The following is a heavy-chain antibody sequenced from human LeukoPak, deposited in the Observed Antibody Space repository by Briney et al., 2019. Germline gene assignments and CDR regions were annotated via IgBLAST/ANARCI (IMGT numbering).Heavy chain of an antibody. V-gene: IGHV4-34*01. CDR1: GGSFSGYY. D-gene: IGHD3-22*01. Sequence: PSETLSLTCAVYGGSFSGYYWSWIRQPPGKGLEWIGEINHSGSTNYNPSLKSRVTISVDASKNQFSLKLSSVTAADTAVYYCARVHGAYYYDSSGYYWGHGAFDIWGQGTMVTVSS. J-gene: IGHJ3*02. CDR3: ARVHGAYYYDSSGYYWGHGAFDI. CDR2: INHSGST.